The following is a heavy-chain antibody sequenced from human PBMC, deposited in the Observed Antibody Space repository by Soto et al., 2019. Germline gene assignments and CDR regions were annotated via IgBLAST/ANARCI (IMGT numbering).Heavy chain of an antibody. CDR2: ISSSSSYI. CDR1: GFTFSSYS. D-gene: IGHD3-16*02. Sequence: GGSLKLSCAASGFTFSSYSMNWVRQAPGKGLEWVSSISSSSSYIYYADSVKGRFTISRDNAKNSLYLQMNSLRAEDTAVYYCARPESIVGYGMDVWGQGTTVTVSS. CDR3: ARPESIVGYGMDV. J-gene: IGHJ6*02. V-gene: IGHV3-21*01.